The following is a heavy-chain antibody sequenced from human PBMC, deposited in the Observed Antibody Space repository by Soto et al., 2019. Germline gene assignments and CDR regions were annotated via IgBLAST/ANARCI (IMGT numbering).Heavy chain of an antibody. CDR2: INPNGGGR. CDR3: ARGSVGPTTDFDY. V-gene: IGHV1-2*04. Sequence: ASVKVSCKAAGYTFTGFHIHWVRQAPGQGLEWMGWINPNGGGRNYAQKFQGWVTMTRDASISTAYMELSRLKSDDTAVYYCARGSVGPTTDFDYWGQGTLVTVSS. D-gene: IGHD1-26*01. J-gene: IGHJ4*02. CDR1: GYTFTGFH.